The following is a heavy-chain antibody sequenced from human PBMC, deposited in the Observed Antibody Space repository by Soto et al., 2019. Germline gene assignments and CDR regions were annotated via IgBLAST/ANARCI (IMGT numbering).Heavy chain of an antibody. V-gene: IGHV1-2*02. CDR3: ARVIAARQYYFDY. CDR1: GYTFTGYY. J-gene: IGHJ4*02. Sequence: ASVKVSCKASGYTFTGYYMHWVRQAPGQGLEWMGWINPNSGGTNYAQKFQGRVTMTRDTSISTAYMELSRLRSDDTAVYYCARVIAARQYYFDYWGQGTLVTVSS. D-gene: IGHD6-6*01. CDR2: INPNSGGT.